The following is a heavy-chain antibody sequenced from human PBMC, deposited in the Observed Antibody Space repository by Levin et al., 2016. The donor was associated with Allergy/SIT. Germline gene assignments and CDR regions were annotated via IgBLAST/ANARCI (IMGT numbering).Heavy chain of an antibody. CDR1: GYNFDNFG. J-gene: IGHJ4*02. CDR3: ARDDLEQWDY. D-gene: IGHD1/OR15-1a*01. CDR2: ISAFNGNT. V-gene: IGHV1-18*01. Sequence: ASVKVSCKASGYNFDNFGFSWVRRAPGQGFEWMGWISAFNGNTNYARKFQGRLSLTTDTSTTTAYMELRSLTSDDTAVYYCARDDLEQWDYWGQGTLVTVSS.